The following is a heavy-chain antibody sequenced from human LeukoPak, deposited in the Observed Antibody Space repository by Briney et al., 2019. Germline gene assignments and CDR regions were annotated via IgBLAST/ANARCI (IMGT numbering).Heavy chain of an antibody. CDR1: GFTFDDYA. V-gene: IGHV3-43D*03. CDR3: AKASFYYYYYMDV. J-gene: IGHJ6*03. Sequence: GGSLRLSCAASGFTFDDYAMHWVRQAPGKGLEWVSLISWDGGSTYYADSVKGRFTISRDNSKNSLYLQTNSLRAEDTALYYCAKASFYYYYYMDVWGKGTTVTVSS. CDR2: ISWDGGST.